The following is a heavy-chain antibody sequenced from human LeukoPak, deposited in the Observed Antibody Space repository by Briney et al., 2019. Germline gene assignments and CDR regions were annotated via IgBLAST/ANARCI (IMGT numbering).Heavy chain of an antibody. J-gene: IGHJ4*02. CDR2: ISYDGSNK. V-gene: IGHV3-30-3*01. CDR3: AREGPHLVSFDY. CDR1: GFTLTGYL. Sequence: GGSLRLSCAASGFTLTGYLVHWVRQAPGKGLKWVAVISYDGSNKYYADSVKGRFTISRDNSKNTLYLQMNSLRAEDTAVYYCAREGPHLVSFDYWGQGTLVTVSS. D-gene: IGHD5/OR15-5a*01.